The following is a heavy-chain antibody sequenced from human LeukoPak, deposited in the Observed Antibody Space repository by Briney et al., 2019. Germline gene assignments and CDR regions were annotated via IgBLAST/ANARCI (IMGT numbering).Heavy chain of an antibody. CDR1: GFTFSSSW. CDR3: ARDRGYCRGGRCYSNYFDL. J-gene: IGHJ4*02. V-gene: IGHV3-74*01. Sequence: PGGSLRLSCAASGFTFSSSWMHWVRQAPGKGLVWVSRIKSDGSSTSYAESVKGRFTISRDNAKNTLYLQMNSLRAEDTAVYFCARDRGYCRGGRCYSNYFDLWGQGTLVTVSS. CDR2: IKSDGSST. D-gene: IGHD2-15*01.